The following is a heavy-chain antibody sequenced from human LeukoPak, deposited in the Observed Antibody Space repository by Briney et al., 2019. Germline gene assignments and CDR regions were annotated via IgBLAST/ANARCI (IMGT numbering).Heavy chain of an antibody. D-gene: IGHD4-17*01. V-gene: IGHV3-30-3*01. CDR3: ARRSAVTTSRRGLDP. CDR1: GFTFSSYA. CDR2: ISYDGSNK. J-gene: IGHJ5*02. Sequence: GRSLRLSCAASGFTFSSYAMHWVRRAPGKGLEWVAVISYDGSNKYYADSVKGRFTISRDNSKNTLYLQMNSLRAEDTAVYYCARRSAVTTSRRGLDPWGQGTLVTVSS.